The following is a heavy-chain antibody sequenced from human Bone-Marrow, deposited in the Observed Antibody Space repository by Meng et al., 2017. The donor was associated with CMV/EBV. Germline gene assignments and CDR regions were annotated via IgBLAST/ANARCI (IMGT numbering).Heavy chain of an antibody. CDR1: GYTFTAYD. V-gene: IGHV1-2*02. CDR2: INPSSGGT. Sequence: ASVKVSCKASGYTFTAYDMHWLRQAPGQGLEWMGWINPSSGGTSYAQKYQGRVTMTTDTSISTAYMELSNLTSDDTAVFYCANSRYSSSWYDFWGQGTLVTVSS. CDR3: ANSRYSSSWYDF. J-gene: IGHJ5*01. D-gene: IGHD5-18*01.